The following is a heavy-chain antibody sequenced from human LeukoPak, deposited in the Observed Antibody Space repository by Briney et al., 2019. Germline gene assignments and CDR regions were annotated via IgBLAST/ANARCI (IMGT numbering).Heavy chain of an antibody. CDR2: ISSSSGNI. D-gene: IGHD6-19*01. CDR1: GFTFSSYT. Sequence: GGSLRLSCAASGFTFSSYTMSWVRQAPGKGLEWVSSISSSSGNIYYADSVKGRFTISRDNAKNSLYLQMNSLRAEDTAVYYCASLGGSGWSVGGYYYGMDVWGQGTTVTVSS. CDR3: ASLGGSGWSVGGYYYGMDV. J-gene: IGHJ6*02. V-gene: IGHV3-21*01.